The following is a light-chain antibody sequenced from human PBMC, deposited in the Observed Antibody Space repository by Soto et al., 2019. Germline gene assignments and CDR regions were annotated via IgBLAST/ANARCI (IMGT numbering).Light chain of an antibody. Sequence: DIQMTQSPSSLSASVGDRVNITCRASQTVSSYLNWYQQKPGTVPKLLIYATSNLQSGVPSRFSGCGFGTDFTLTISSLQPEDFATYYCQQSFTTPSFGQGTRLEIK. CDR1: QTVSSY. CDR2: ATS. V-gene: IGKV1-39*01. CDR3: QQSFTTPS. J-gene: IGKJ5*01.